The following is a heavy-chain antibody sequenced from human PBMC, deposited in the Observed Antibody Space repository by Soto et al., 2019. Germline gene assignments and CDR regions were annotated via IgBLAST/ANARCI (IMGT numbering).Heavy chain of an antibody. CDR1: GCTFSSYS. V-gene: IGHV3-21*01. CDR2: ISSSSSYI. J-gene: IGHJ6*03. CDR3: ARDAGYSSSWYECYYYYYTDV. Sequence: EVQLVESGGGLVKPGGSLRLSCAASGCTFSSYSMNWVRQAPGQGLEWVSSISSSSSYIYYADSVKGRFTISRDNAKNSLYMHMNSLRAEDTAVYYCARDAGYSSSWYECYYYYYTDVWGEGTTVTVSS. D-gene: IGHD6-13*01.